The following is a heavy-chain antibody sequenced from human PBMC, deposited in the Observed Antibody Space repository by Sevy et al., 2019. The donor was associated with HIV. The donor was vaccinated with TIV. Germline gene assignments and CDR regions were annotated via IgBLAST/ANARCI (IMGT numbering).Heavy chain of an antibody. CDR2: IYPGDSDT. V-gene: IGHV5-51*01. J-gene: IGHJ5*02. Sequence: GESLKISCKGSGYSFTSYWIGWVRQMPGKGLEWMGIIYPGDSDTRYSPSFQGQVTISADKSISTAYLQWSSLKASDTAMYYCATLGSSSSWYVWFDPWGQGTLVTVSS. CDR1: GYSFTSYW. D-gene: IGHD6-13*01. CDR3: ATLGSSSSWYVWFDP.